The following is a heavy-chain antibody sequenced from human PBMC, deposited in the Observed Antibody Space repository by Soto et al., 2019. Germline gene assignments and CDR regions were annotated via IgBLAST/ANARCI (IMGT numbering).Heavy chain of an antibody. D-gene: IGHD6-19*01. CDR3: ARQDPFNTGWHFDS. J-gene: IGHJ4*02. V-gene: IGHV4-59*08. CDR1: GGPITAYY. Sequence: PSETLSLTCTVSGGPITAYYWSWIRQPPGKGLEWLGYTYYYNGTSNYNPSVKSRVTISIDASKNHFSLQLTSVTAADTAVYYCARQDPFNTGWHFDSWGQGTLVTVSS. CDR2: TYYYNGTS.